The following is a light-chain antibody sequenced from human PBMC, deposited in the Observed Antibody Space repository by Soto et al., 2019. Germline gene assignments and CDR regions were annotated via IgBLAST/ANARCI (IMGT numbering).Light chain of an antibody. J-gene: IGLJ2*01. CDR1: SSNIGNNY. V-gene: IGLV1-51*01. CDR2: DNN. CDR3: GTWDSSLSAVV. Sequence: QSVLTQPPSVSAAPGQTVTISCSGSSSNIGNNYVSWYQQLPGTAPKLLIYDNNKRPSGIPDPFSCSKSGTSATLGITGLQTGDEADYYCGTWDSSLSAVVFGGGTKLTVL.